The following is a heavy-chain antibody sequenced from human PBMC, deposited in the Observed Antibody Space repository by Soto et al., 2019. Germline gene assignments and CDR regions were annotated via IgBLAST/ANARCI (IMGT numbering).Heavy chain of an antibody. CDR2: IWYDGSNK. CDR3: ARGDCTGAYCYSWPFNYGVDV. D-gene: IGHD2-15*01. J-gene: IGHJ6*02. CDR1: GFTFNTYG. Sequence: QVQLVESGGGVVQPGGSLRLSCTTSGFTFNTYGMYWVRQAPGKGLEWVAIIWYDGSNKYYGDSVKGRFTISRDNSKNTLYLQMNSLRAVDTALYYCARGDCTGAYCYSWPFNYGVDVWGQGTTVTVSS. V-gene: IGHV3-33*08.